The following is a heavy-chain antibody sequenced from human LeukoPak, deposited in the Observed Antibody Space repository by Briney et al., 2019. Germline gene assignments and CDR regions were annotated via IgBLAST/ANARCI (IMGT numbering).Heavy chain of an antibody. J-gene: IGHJ6*02. CDR2: IYYSGST. CDR1: GGSISSGGYY. V-gene: IGHV4-31*03. CDR3: ARAGPRGYGYGVGPHNYYGMDV. Sequence: PSETLSLTCTVSGGSISSGGYYWSWIRQHPGKGLEWIGYIYYSGSTYYNPSLKSRVTISVDTSNNQFSLKLSSVTAADTAVYYCARAGPRGYGYGVGPHNYYGMDVWGQGTTVTVSS. D-gene: IGHD5-18*01.